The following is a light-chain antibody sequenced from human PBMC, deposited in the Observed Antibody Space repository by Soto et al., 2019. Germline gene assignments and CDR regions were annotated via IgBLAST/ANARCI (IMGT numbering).Light chain of an antibody. V-gene: IGKV3-20*01. CDR3: HRYANPRRC. J-gene: IGKJ1*01. CDR1: QSVSSY. CDR2: GVS. Sequence: PGERATLSCRASQSVSSYLAWYQQKPGQAPRLLIHGVSSRATGIPDRFSGSGSGTDFTLTISRLEPEDFAVYYCHRYANPRRCFGLGTKVDIK.